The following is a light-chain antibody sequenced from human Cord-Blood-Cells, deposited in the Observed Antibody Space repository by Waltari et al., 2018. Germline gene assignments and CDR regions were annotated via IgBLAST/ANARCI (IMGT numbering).Light chain of an antibody. CDR1: RSNIGSNT. J-gene: IGLJ2*01. CDR3: AAWDDSLNGVV. CDR2: SNN. Sequence: QPVLTQPPSASGTPGQRVTISCSGSRSNIGSNTVNWYQQLPGTAPNLLTYSNNQRPAGVPDRFAGSKSGTSASLAISGLQSEDEADYYCAAWDDSLNGVVFGGGTKLTVL. V-gene: IGLV1-44*01.